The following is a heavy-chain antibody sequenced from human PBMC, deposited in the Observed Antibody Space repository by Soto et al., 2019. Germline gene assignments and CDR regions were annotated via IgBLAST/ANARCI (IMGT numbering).Heavy chain of an antibody. Sequence: EVQLLESGGGLVQPGGSLRLSCAASGFTFSSYPMSWVRQAPGKGLEWVSAIGDSGGSTYYADSVKGRFTISRDNSKNTLYLQINSLRAEDSAVYYCAIRPYRGDDWVNSWGQGTLVTVSS. CDR3: AIRPYRGDDWVNS. J-gene: IGHJ1*01. CDR2: IGDSGGST. D-gene: IGHD5-12*01. CDR1: GFTFSSYP. V-gene: IGHV3-23*01.